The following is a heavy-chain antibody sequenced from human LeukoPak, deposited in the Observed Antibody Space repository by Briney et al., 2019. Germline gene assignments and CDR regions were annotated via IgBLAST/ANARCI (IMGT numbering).Heavy chain of an antibody. J-gene: IGHJ4*02. V-gene: IGHV4-4*02. CDR3: ASDRELRGGDAQLDY. CDR2: IYHSGST. Sequence: SETLSLTCAVSGGSISSSNWWGWVRQPPGKGLEWIGEIYHSGSTNYNPSLKSRVTISVDKSKNQFSLKLSSVTAAATAVYYCASDRELRGGDAQLDYWGQGTLVTVSS. CDR1: GGSISSSNW. D-gene: IGHD3-10*01.